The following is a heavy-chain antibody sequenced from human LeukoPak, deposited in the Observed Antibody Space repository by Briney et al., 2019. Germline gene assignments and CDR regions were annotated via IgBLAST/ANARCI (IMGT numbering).Heavy chain of an antibody. D-gene: IGHD4-17*01. V-gene: IGHV4-34*01. CDR3: ARGLRFDY. CDR2: INHSGST. CDR1: GGSFSGYY. Sequence: SETLSLTCAVYGGSFSGYYWSWIRQPPGKGLEWIGEINHSGSTNYNPSHKSRVTISVDTSKNQFSLKLSSVTAADTAVYYCARGLRFDYWGQGTLVTVSS. J-gene: IGHJ4*02.